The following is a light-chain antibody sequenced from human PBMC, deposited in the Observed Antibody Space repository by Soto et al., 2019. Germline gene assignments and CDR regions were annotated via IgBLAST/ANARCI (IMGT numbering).Light chain of an antibody. CDR2: KAS. Sequence: DIQMTQSPSTMSASVGDRVTITCRASQSIDSWLAWYQQKPGKAPKFLMYKASNLESGVPSRFSGSGSGTEFTLTISSLQPDDFATYYCQQSYTAPLTFGGGTKVDIK. CDR1: QSIDSW. CDR3: QQSYTAPLT. J-gene: IGKJ4*01. V-gene: IGKV1-5*03.